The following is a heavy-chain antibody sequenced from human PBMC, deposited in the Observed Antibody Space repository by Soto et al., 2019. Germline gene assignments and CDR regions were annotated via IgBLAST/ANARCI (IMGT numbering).Heavy chain of an antibody. Sequence: QTGGSLRLSCAASGFTFSSYAMSWVRQAPGKGLEWVSAISGSGGSTYYADSVEGRFTISRDNSKNTLYLQMNSLRAEDTAVYYCAKNLVVITTGFDYWGQGTLVTVSS. CDR3: AKNLVVITTGFDY. CDR1: GFTFSSYA. CDR2: ISGSGGST. J-gene: IGHJ4*02. D-gene: IGHD3-22*01. V-gene: IGHV3-23*01.